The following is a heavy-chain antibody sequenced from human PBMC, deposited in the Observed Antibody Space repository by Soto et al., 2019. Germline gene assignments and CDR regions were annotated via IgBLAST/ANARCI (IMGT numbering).Heavy chain of an antibody. CDR1: GYTFTSYG. CDR2: ISAYNGNT. D-gene: IGHD6-13*01. V-gene: IGHV1-18*01. CDR3: ARLSSWYGDYYYGMDV. Sequence: ASGQGSYRAFGYTFTSYGISWVRQAPGQGLEWMGWISAYNGNTNYAQKLQGRVTMTTDTSTSTAYMELRSLRSDDTAVYYCARLSSWYGDYYYGMDVWGPGTTVSV. J-gene: IGHJ6*02.